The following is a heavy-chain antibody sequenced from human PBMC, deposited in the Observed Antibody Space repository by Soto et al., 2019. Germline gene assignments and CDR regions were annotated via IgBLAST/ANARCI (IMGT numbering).Heavy chain of an antibody. J-gene: IGHJ4*02. Sequence: QVQLVESGGGVVQPGRSLRLSCAASGFTFSSYAMHWVRQAPGKGLVWVAVISYDGSNKYYADSVKGRFTISRDNSKNTLYLQMNSLRAEDTAVYYCARVGDGDYGAVDYWGQGTLVTVSS. D-gene: IGHD4-17*01. CDR3: ARVGDGDYGAVDY. CDR2: ISYDGSNK. CDR1: GFTFSSYA. V-gene: IGHV3-30-3*01.